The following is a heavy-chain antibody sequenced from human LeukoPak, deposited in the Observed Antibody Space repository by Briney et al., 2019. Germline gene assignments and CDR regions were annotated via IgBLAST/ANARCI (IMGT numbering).Heavy chain of an antibody. Sequence: GGSLRLSCAASGFTFSTYWMSWVRQAPGKGLEWVANIKEDASGTYYVDSVKGRSTISRDNAKNSFYLQMNSLRAEDAAVFYCARDPEGFGATYFDYWGQGTLVTVSS. D-gene: IGHD3-16*01. CDR2: IKEDASGT. V-gene: IGHV3-7*01. CDR1: GFTFSTYW. J-gene: IGHJ4*02. CDR3: ARDPEGFGATYFDY.